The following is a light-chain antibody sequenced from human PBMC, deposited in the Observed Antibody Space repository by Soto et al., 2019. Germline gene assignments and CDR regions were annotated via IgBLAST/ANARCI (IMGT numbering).Light chain of an antibody. CDR3: TQSTHFPRT. J-gene: IGKJ1*01. V-gene: IGKV2-24*01. Sequence: DIVLTQTPLSSPVTLGQPASISCRSSGSLVHSDGNTYLSWLQQRPGQAPRLLIYRVSNRFSGVPDRFSGRGTGTDFTLKISRVEAEDVGVYFCTQSTHFPRTFGHGTKVEI. CDR1: GSLVHSDGNTY. CDR2: RVS.